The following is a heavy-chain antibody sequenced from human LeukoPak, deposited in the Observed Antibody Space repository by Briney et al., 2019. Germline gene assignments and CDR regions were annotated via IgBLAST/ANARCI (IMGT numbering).Heavy chain of an antibody. V-gene: IGHV4-61*10. D-gene: IGHD3-10*01. Sequence: SETLSLTCTVSGGSISSGRYYWSWIRQPAGKGLERLGRFYSSGSTNYNPSLKSRVTISVDTSKNQFSLKLSSVTTADTAVYYCARVEEGYGSGRRGNFYYYYMDVWGKGTTVTISS. CDR3: ARVEEGYGSGRRGNFYYYYMDV. CDR2: FYSSGST. CDR1: GGSISSGRYY. J-gene: IGHJ6*03.